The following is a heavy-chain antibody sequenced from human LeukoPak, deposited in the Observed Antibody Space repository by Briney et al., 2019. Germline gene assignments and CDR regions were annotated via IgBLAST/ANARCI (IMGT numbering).Heavy chain of an antibody. CDR2: IYYSGST. Sequence: SQTLSLTCTVSGGSISSGGYYWSWIRQHPGKGLEWIGYIYYSGSTNYNPSLKSRVTISVDTSKNQFSLKLSSVTAADTAVYYCARSSGSYSSSWYPFDYWGQGTLVTVSS. J-gene: IGHJ4*02. CDR1: GGSISSGGYY. CDR3: ARSSGSYSSSWYPFDY. V-gene: IGHV4-61*08. D-gene: IGHD6-13*01.